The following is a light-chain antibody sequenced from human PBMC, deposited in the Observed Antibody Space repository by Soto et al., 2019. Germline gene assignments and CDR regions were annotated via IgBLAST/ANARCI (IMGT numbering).Light chain of an antibody. Sequence: EIVMTQSPATRSVSPGEGATLSCRASQSVSSNLAWYQQKPGQAPRLLIYAASSRATGSPDRFSGGGSGTDFTLTISRLEPEDFAVYYCQQYGYSPITFGQGTRLEI. V-gene: IGKV3-20*01. CDR2: AAS. CDR1: QSVSSN. CDR3: QQYGYSPIT. J-gene: IGKJ5*01.